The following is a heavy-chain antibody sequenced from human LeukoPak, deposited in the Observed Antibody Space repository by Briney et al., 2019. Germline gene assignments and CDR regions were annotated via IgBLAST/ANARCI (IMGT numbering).Heavy chain of an antibody. V-gene: IGHV3-15*01. CDR1: GFTFSNAW. Sequence: GGSLRLSRAASGFTFSNAWMSWVRQAPGKGLEWVGRIKSKTDGGTTDYAAPVKGRFTISRDDSKNTLYLQMNSLKTEDTAVYYCTTAYYDFWSGYYRFDYWGQGTLVTVSS. D-gene: IGHD3-3*01. CDR3: TTAYYDFWSGYYRFDY. J-gene: IGHJ4*02. CDR2: IKSKTDGGTT.